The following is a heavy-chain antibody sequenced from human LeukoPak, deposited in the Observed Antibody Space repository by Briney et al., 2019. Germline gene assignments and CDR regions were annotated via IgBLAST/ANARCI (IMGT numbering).Heavy chain of an antibody. J-gene: IGHJ4*02. CDR2: IYYSGST. V-gene: IGHV4-59*01. CDR1: GGSISSYY. Sequence: PSETLSLTCTVSGGSISSYYWSWIRQPPGKGLEWIGYIYYSGSTNYNPSPKSRVTISVDTSKNQFSLKLSSVTAADTAVYYCARQGQWPPRKGPFDYWGQGTLVTVSS. D-gene: IGHD6-19*01. CDR3: ARQGQWPPRKGPFDY.